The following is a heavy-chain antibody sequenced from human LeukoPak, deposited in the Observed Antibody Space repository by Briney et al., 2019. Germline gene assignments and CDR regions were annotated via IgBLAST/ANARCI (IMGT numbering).Heavy chain of an antibody. J-gene: IGHJ6*03. CDR1: GGSISSGSYY. CDR2: FYTSGST. Sequence: PSETPSLTCTVSGGSISSGSYYWSWIRQPAGKGLEWIGRFYTSGSTNYYPSLKSRVTISVDTSKSQFSLKLSSATAADTAVYYCARSSYYYGSGNLPNLYYMDVWGKGTTVTVSS. D-gene: IGHD3-10*01. V-gene: IGHV4-61*02. CDR3: ARSSYYYGSGNLPNLYYMDV.